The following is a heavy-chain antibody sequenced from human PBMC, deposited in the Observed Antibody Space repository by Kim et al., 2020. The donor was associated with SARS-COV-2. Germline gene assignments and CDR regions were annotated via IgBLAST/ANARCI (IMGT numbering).Heavy chain of an antibody. J-gene: IGHJ6*02. CDR3: AKESGSGSYYAWTYYYYGMDV. D-gene: IGHD3-10*01. CDR1: GFTFSSYG. Sequence: GGSLRLSCAASGFTFSSYGMHWVRQAPGKGLEWVAVISYDGSNKYYADSVKGRFTISRDNSKNTLYLQMNSLRAEDTAVYYCAKESGSGSYYAWTYYYYGMDVGAKGPRSPSP. CDR2: ISYDGSNK. V-gene: IGHV3-30*18.